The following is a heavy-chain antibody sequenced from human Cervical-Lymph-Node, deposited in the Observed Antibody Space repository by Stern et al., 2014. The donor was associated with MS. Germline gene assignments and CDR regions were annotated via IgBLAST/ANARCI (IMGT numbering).Heavy chain of an antibody. Sequence: DQLVESGAEVKKPGASVKVSCKASGFTFTNYAMHWVRQAPGQRLEWMGWINTGNGNTKYSQKFQGRVTITRDTSASTAYMELSSLTSEDTAVYYCARNWATDYWGQGTLVTVSS. J-gene: IGHJ4*02. V-gene: IGHV1-3*04. CDR3: ARNWATDY. CDR2: INTGNGNT. D-gene: IGHD7-27*01. CDR1: GFTFTNYA.